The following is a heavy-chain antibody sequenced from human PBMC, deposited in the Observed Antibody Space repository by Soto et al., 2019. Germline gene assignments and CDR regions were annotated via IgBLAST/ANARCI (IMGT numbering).Heavy chain of an antibody. V-gene: IGHV3-23*01. J-gene: IGHJ6*02. CDR3: AKAWRGMGIIGYYYYGMDV. D-gene: IGHD3-3*01. Sequence: GGSLRLSCAASGFTFSSYAMSWVRQAPGKGLGWVSAISGSGGSTYYADSVKGRFTISRDNSKNTLYLQMNSLRAEDTAVYYCAKAWRGMGIIGYYYYGMDVWGQGTTVTVSS. CDR1: GFTFSSYA. CDR2: ISGSGGST.